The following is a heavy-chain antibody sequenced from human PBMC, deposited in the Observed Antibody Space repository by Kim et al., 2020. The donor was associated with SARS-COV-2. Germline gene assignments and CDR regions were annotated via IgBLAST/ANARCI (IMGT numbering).Heavy chain of an antibody. Sequence: KGRFTISRDNSKNSLYLQMNSLRAEDTALYYCAKDQPIDRYSSGWSSIDYWGQGTLVTVSS. CDR3: AKDQPIDRYSSGWSSIDY. V-gene: IGHV3-43D*03. D-gene: IGHD6-19*01. J-gene: IGHJ4*02.